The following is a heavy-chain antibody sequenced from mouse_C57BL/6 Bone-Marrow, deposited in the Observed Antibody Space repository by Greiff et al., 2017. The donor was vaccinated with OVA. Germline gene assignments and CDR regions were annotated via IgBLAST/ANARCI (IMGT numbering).Heavy chain of an antibody. J-gene: IGHJ1*03. CDR1: GYTFTDYY. V-gene: IGHV1-76*01. Sequence: VQLQESGAELVRPGASVKLSCKASGYTFTDYYINWVKQRPGQGLEWIARIYPGSGNTYYNEKFKGKATLTAEKSSSTAYMQLSSLTSEDSAVYFCARGTTVVGYWYFDVWGTGITVTVSS. D-gene: IGHD1-1*01. CDR2: IYPGSGNT. CDR3: ARGTTVVGYWYFDV.